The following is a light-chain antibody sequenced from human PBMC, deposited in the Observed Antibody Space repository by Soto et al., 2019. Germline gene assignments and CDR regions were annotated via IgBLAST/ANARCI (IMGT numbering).Light chain of an antibody. J-gene: IGLJ1*01. CDR2: DVN. Sequence: QSALTQPRSVSGSPGQSVTISCTGTSSDVGGYNYVSWYQQHPGKAPKLMIYDVNKRPSGVPDRFSGSKSGNTASLTISGLQAEDEADYYCCSYAGNPYVFGTGTKLTVL. V-gene: IGLV2-11*01. CDR3: CSYAGNPYV. CDR1: SSDVGGYNY.